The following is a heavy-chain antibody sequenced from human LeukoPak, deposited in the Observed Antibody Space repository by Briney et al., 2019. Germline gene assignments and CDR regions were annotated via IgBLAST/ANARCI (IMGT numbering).Heavy chain of an antibody. CDR3: AREGAHIVATPFDY. CDR2: INPSGGST. CDR1: GYTFTTYY. J-gene: IGHJ4*02. D-gene: IGHD5-12*01. V-gene: IGHV1-46*01. Sequence: ASVKVSCKAPGYTFTTYYMHWVRQAPGQGLEWMGIINPSGGSTSYTQKFQGRVTMTRDTSTSTVYMELSSLRSEDTAVYYCAREGAHIVATPFDYWGQGTLVTVSS.